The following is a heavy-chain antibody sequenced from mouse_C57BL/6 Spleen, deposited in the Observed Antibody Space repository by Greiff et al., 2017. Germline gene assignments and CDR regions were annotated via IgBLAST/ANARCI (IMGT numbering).Heavy chain of an antibody. Sequence: EVKVVESGGGLVKPGGSLKLSCAASGFTFSDYGMHWVRQAPEKGLEWVAYISSGSSTIYYADTVKGRFTISRDNAKNTLFLQVTSLRSEDTAMYYCARLGLRAYWGQGTLVTVSA. CDR2: ISSGSSTI. V-gene: IGHV5-17*01. J-gene: IGHJ3*01. CDR1: GFTFSDYG. CDR3: ARLGLRAY.